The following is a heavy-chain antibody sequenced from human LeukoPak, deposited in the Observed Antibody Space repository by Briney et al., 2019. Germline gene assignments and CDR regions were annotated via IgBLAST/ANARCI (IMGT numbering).Heavy chain of an antibody. CDR3: ARVSLTRDILSSAGPFDP. Sequence: SETLSLTCAVSSGSISSGGYSWSWIRQPPGKGLEWIGDIYHSGSTYYNPSLKSRVTISVDRSKNQFSLKLSSVTAADTAVYYCARVSLTRDILSSAGPFDPWGQGTLVTVSS. J-gene: IGHJ5*02. D-gene: IGHD3-9*01. CDR2: IYHSGST. CDR1: SGSISSGGYS. V-gene: IGHV4-30-2*01.